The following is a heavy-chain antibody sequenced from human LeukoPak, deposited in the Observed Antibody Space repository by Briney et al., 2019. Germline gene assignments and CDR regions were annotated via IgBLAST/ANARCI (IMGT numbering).Heavy chain of an antibody. CDR3: ARANSGMIVGPNWFDP. J-gene: IGHJ5*02. V-gene: IGHV4-59*11. CDR1: GGSISSHY. D-gene: IGHD3-22*01. CDR2: IYYSGST. Sequence: PSETLSLTCTVSGGSISSHYWSWIRQPPGKGLEWIGYIYYSGSTNYNPSLKSRVTISVDTSKNQFSLKLSSVTAADTAVYYCARANSGMIVGPNWFDPWGQGTLVTVSS.